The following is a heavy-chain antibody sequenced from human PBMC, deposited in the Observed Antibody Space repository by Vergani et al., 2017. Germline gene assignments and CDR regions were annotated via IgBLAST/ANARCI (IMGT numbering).Heavy chain of an antibody. CDR3: ARGGYYYDSSGYYTIDD. CDR1: GGSISSYY. V-gene: IGHV4-4*07. J-gene: IGHJ4*02. CDR2: IYTSGST. Sequence: QVQLQESGPGLVKPSETLSLTCTVSGGSISSYYWSWIRQPAGKGLEWIGRIYTSGSTNYNPSLNSRVTMSVDTSKNQFSLKLSSVTAADTAVYYCARGGYYYDSSGYYTIDDWGQGTLVTVSS. D-gene: IGHD3-22*01.